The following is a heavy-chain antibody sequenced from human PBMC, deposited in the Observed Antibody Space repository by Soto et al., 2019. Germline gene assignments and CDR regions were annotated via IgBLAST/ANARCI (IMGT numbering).Heavy chain of an antibody. CDR2: INSDGSST. V-gene: IGHV3-74*01. CDR3: AREEYGDYGFDY. CDR1: GFTFSSYW. J-gene: IGHJ4*02. Sequence: LRLSCAASGFTFSSYWMHWVRQAPGKGLVWVSRINSDGSSTSYADSVKGRFTISRDNAKNTLYLQMNSLRAEDTAVYYCAREEYGDYGFDYWGQGTLVTVSS. D-gene: IGHD4-17*01.